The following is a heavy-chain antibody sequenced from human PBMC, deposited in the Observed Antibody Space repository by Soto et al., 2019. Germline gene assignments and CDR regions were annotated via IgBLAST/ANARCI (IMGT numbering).Heavy chain of an antibody. CDR3: ARGTTDWFDP. CDR2: IYYSGST. Sequence: PSETLSLTCTVSGGSISSSSYYWGWIRQPPGKGLEWIGNIYYSGSTQYNPSLNSRVSISVDTSKNQFSLKLNSVTAADTAVYYCARGTTDWFDPWGQGTLVTVSS. D-gene: IGHD4-17*01. J-gene: IGHJ5*02. V-gene: IGHV4-39*07. CDR1: GGSISSSSYY.